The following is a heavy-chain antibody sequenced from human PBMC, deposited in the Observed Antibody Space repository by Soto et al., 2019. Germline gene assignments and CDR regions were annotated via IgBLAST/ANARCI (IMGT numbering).Heavy chain of an antibody. Sequence: QVQLVHSGAEVKKPGSSVKVSCKASGGTFSSYTISWVRQAPGQGLEWMGRIIPILGIANYAQKFQGRVTITADKSTSTAYMELCSLRSEDTAVYYCARERYFDWLFEDWGQGTLVTVSS. CDR2: IIPILGIA. CDR1: GGTFSSYT. CDR3: ARERYFDWLFED. V-gene: IGHV1-69*04. J-gene: IGHJ4*02. D-gene: IGHD3-9*01.